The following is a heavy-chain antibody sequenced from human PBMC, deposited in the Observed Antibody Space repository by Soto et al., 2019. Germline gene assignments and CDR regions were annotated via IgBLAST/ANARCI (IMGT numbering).Heavy chain of an antibody. D-gene: IGHD3-9*01. CDR3: ARGSDILTGYYTPYYFDY. CDR2: MNPNSGNT. CDR1: GYTFTSYD. Sequence: ASVKVSCKASGYTFTSYDINWVRQATGQGLEWMGWMNPNSGNTGYAQKFQGRVTMTRDTSTSTVYMELSSLRSEDTAVYYCARGSDILTGYYTPYYFDYWGQGTLVTVSS. J-gene: IGHJ4*02. V-gene: IGHV1-8*01.